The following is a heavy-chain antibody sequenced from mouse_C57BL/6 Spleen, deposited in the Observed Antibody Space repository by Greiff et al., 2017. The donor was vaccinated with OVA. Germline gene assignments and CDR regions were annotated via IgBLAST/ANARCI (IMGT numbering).Heavy chain of an antibody. D-gene: IGHD2-4*01. Sequence: EVMLVESGGGLVKPGGSLKLSCAASGFTFSSYAMSWVRQTPEKRLEWVATISDGGSYTYYPDNVKGRFTISRDNAKNNLYLQMSHLKSEDTAMYYCARDRNYDYEERLFDYWGQGTTLTVSS. CDR3: ARDRNYDYEERLFDY. J-gene: IGHJ2*01. CDR1: GFTFSSYA. CDR2: ISDGGSYT. V-gene: IGHV5-4*01.